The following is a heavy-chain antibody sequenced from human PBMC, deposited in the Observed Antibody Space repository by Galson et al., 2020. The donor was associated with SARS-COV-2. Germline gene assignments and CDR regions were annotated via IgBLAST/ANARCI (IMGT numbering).Heavy chain of an antibody. J-gene: IGHJ5*02. CDR3: ARGVRFCSSSICYFGWFDP. D-gene: IGHD2-2*01. Sequence: SETLSLTCTVSGDSINSYYWSWIRQPPGKGLEWIGFIFDSGRTNYNPSLESRVTMSVDTPKNHLSLKLRSVTAADTAVYYCARGVRFCSSSICYFGWFDPWGQGTLVTVSS. V-gene: IGHV4-59*01. CDR1: GDSINSYY. CDR2: IFDSGRT.